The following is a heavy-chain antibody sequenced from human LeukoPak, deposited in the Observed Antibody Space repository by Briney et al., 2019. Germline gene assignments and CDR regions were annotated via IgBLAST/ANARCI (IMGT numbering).Heavy chain of an antibody. Sequence: KPGASVKVSCKASAYTFSNYGFNWVRQAPGQGLGWMGWISAYNGNTKYAQKLQGRFTMSTDTSTSTAYMELRSLTSDDTAVYYCAGDLDGSGSYYTDYWGQGTLVTVSS. J-gene: IGHJ4*02. CDR2: ISAYNGNT. D-gene: IGHD3-10*01. CDR3: AGDLDGSGSYYTDY. CDR1: AYTFSNYG. V-gene: IGHV1-18*01.